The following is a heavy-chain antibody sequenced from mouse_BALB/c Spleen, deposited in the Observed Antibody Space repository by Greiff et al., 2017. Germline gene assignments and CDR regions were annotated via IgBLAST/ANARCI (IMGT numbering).Heavy chain of an antibody. D-gene: IGHD2-14*01. V-gene: IGHV1S135*01. J-gene: IGHJ4*01. CDR1: GYAFTSYN. CDR3: AAYYRYDGDYYAMDY. CDR2: IDPYNGGT. Sequence: VQLKESGPELVKPGASVKVSCKASGYAFTSYNMYWVKQSHGKSLEWIGYIDPYNGGTSYNQKFKGKATLTVDKSSSTAYMHLNSLTSEDSAVYYCAAYYRYDGDYYAMDYWGQGTSVTVSS.